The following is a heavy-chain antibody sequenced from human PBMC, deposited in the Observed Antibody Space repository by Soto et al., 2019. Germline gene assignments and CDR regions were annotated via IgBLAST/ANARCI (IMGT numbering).Heavy chain of an antibody. CDR2: ISKGGSNL. V-gene: IGHV3-30-3*01. CDR1: GCTLSSYA. Sequence: PGGSLRLSCAASGCTLSSYAIHWVRQAPGKGLEWVTVISKGGSNLYFADSVKGRFTISRDNSKNTLYLQMNSLRSEDTAVYDCAREVEYTSAFGISSSFDYWGQGTLVTVS. CDR3: AREVEYTSAFGISSSFDY. J-gene: IGHJ4*02. D-gene: IGHD6-19*01.